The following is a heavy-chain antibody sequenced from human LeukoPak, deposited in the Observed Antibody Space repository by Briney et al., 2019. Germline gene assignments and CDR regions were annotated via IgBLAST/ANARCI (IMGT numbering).Heavy chain of an antibody. CDR1: GYSFTSYL. J-gene: IGHJ3*02. CDR2: IYPGDSDT. Sequence: GESLKISGKGSGYSFTSYLIGWVRQLLGKGLGWMGIIYPGDSDTRYSTSFQGQVTISADKSIRTAYLQWSSLKASDTAMYYCARQGYNWNDDRDDAFDIWGQGTMVTVSS. V-gene: IGHV5-51*01. D-gene: IGHD1-1*01. CDR3: ARQGYNWNDDRDDAFDI.